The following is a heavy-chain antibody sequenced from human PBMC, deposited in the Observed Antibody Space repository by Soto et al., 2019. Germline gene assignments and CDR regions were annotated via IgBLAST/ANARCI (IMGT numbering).Heavy chain of an antibody. V-gene: IGHV3-53*04. J-gene: IGHJ3*01. CDR1: GFTVSSNY. D-gene: IGHD4-17*01. CDR3: ARDRRGSYGDGAFDV. CDR2: IYSGGST. Sequence: PGGSLRLSCAASGFTVSSNYMSWVRQAPGKGLEWVSVIYSGGSTYYADSVKGRFTISRHNSKNTLYLQMNSLRAEDTAVYYCARDRRGSYGDGAFDVWGQGTMVTVSS.